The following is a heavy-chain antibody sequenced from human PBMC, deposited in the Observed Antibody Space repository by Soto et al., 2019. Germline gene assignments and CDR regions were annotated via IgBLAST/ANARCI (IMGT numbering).Heavy chain of an antibody. Sequence: SETLSLTCTVSGGSISSGGYYWSWIRQHPGKGLEWIGYIYYSGSTYYNPSLKSRVTISVDTSKNQFSLKLSSVTAADTAVYYCARVFTLYYYDSSGFFSWFDPWGQGTLVTVSS. CDR2: IYYSGST. D-gene: IGHD3-22*01. CDR1: GGSISSGGYY. J-gene: IGHJ5*02. V-gene: IGHV4-31*03. CDR3: ARVFTLYYYDSSGFFSWFDP.